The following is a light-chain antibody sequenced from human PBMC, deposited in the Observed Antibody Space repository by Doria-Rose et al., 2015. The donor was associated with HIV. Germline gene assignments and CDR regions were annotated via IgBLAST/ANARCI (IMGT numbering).Light chain of an antibody. V-gene: IGKV3-20*01. CDR3: HQYGTSWT. J-gene: IGKJ1*01. CDR2: DGS. Sequence: TQSPGTLSLSPGERATLSCRASQSVSSTYLAWYQQNPGQALSRLIYDGSTRATGIPDRFSASGSVTDFTLTINRLEPEDFALYYCHQYGTSWTFGQGTKVEI. CDR1: QSVSSTY.